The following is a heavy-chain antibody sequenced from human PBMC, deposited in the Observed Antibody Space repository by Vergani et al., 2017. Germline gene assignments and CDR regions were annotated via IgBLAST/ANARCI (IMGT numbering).Heavy chain of an antibody. Sequence: QVQLQESGPGLVKPSETLSLTCTVSGGSLSSYYWSWIRQPPGKGLEWIGYIYYSGSTNYNPSLKSRVTISVDTSKNQFSLKLSSVTAADTAVYYCARVEDYSSSWYSEYWXFDLWGRGTLVTVSS. CDR1: GGSLSSYY. CDR3: ARVEDYSSSWYSEYWXFDL. CDR2: IYYSGST. J-gene: IGHJ2*01. D-gene: IGHD6-13*01. V-gene: IGHV4-59*01.